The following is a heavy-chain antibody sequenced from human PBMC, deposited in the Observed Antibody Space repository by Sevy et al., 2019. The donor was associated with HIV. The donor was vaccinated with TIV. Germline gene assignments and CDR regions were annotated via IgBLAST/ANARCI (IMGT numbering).Heavy chain of an antibody. J-gene: IGHJ5*02. CDR3: ARGRGVFLGVAINWFAP. D-gene: IGHD2-2*01. Sequence: GGSLRLSCAASGFTVSSSYMTWVRQPPGKGLEWVSVIYSGGSTYYADSVKGRFTISRDNSKNTLYLQMNNLRADDTAVYYCARGRGVFLGVAINWFAPWGQGALVTASS. CDR1: GFTVSSSY. V-gene: IGHV3-53*01. CDR2: IYSGGST.